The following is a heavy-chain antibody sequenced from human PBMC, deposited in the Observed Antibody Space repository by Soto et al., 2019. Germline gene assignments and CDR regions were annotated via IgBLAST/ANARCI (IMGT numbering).Heavy chain of an antibody. V-gene: IGHV4-30-2*01. J-gene: IGHJ4*02. Sequence: SETLSLTCGVSGGYISGGGYSCSWIRQPPGKGLEWIGYIYHSGSTYYKPSLNSRVTISVDRSKNQFSLKLSFVTAAETAVYYCARDSSYGPLAYWGQGTLV. CDR2: IYHSGST. CDR3: ARDSSYGPLAY. CDR1: GGYISGGGYS. D-gene: IGHD5-18*01.